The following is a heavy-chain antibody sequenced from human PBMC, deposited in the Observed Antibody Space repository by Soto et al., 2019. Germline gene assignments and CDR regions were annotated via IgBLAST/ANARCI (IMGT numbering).Heavy chain of an antibody. D-gene: IGHD2-15*01. CDR1: GFTFSSYG. CDR3: ARDHEIVVVVAAKEHYYYGMDV. V-gene: IGHV3-33*01. CDR2: IWYDGSNK. Sequence: QVQLVESGGGVVQPGRSLRLSCAASGFTFSSYGMHWVRQAPGKGLEWVAVIWYDGSNKYYADSVKGRFTISRDNSKNTLYLQTNSLRAEDTAVYYCARDHEIVVVVAAKEHYYYGMDVWGQGTTVTVSS. J-gene: IGHJ6*02.